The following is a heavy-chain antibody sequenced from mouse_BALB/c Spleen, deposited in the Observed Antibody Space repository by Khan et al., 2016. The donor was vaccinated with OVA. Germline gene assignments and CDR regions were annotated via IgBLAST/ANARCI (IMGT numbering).Heavy chain of an antibody. J-gene: IGHJ2*01. CDR1: GYSITSGYG. CDR3: ARTASIKY. CDR2: ISYSGST. D-gene: IGHD1-2*01. Sequence: EVELVESGPGLVKPSQSLSLTCTVTGYSITSGYGWNWIRQFPGNKLEWMGYISYSGSTNYNPSLKSRISITRDTSKNQFFLQLNSVTTEDTATYYCARTASIKYWGQGTTLTVSS. V-gene: IGHV3-2*02.